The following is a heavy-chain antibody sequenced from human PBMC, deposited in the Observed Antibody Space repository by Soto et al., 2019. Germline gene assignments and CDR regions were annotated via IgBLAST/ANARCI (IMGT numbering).Heavy chain of an antibody. Sequence: SETLSLTCTVSGGSISSSSYYWGWIRQPPGKGLEWIGSIYYSGSTYYNPSLKSRVTISVDTSKNQFSLKLSSVTAADTAVYYCARRSPEQLPEGGKLRPYYFDYWGQGTLVTVSS. D-gene: IGHD6-13*01. V-gene: IGHV4-39*01. J-gene: IGHJ4*02. CDR1: GGSISSSSYY. CDR3: ARRSPEQLPEGGKLRPYYFDY. CDR2: IYYSGST.